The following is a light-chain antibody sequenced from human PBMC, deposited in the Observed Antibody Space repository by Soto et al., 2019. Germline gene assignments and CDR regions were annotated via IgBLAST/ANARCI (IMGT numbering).Light chain of an antibody. J-gene: IGKJ5*01. CDR2: AAS. Sequence: AIQMTQSPPSLSASVGDRVTITCRASHGIRNDLGWYQQKPGKAPDLLIYAASSLQSGVPSRFSGSGSDTDFILTINSLQPEDFATYYCLQNYNYPRTFGQGTRLEIK. CDR3: LQNYNYPRT. CDR1: HGIRND. V-gene: IGKV1-6*01.